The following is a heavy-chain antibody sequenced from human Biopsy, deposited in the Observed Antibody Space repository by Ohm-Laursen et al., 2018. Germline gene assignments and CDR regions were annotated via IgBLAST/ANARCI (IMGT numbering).Heavy chain of an antibody. CDR3: ARAVAGTGGVFDY. Sequence: ASVKVSCKTSGYIFTSYYIHWVRQAPGQGLEWMASINPSGGSTTYAQRFQGRLIMTRDTSTSSIYMELSSLRSEDTAIYFCARAVAGTGGVFDYWGQGTLVTVSS. J-gene: IGHJ4*02. CDR1: GYIFTSYY. V-gene: IGHV1-46*01. D-gene: IGHD6-19*01. CDR2: INPSGGST.